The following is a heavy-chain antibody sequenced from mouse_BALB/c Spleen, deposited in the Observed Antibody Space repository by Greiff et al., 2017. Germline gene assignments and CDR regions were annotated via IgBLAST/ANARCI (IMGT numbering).Heavy chain of an antibody. J-gene: IGHJ3*01. Sequence: VQLQQSGAELVKPGASVKLSCTASGFNIKDTYMHWVKQRPEQGLEWIGRIDPANGNTKYDPKFQGKATITADTSSNTAYLQLSSLTSEDTAVYYCARGAYYRYDAADWGQGTLVTVSA. CDR2: IDPANGNT. D-gene: IGHD2-14*01. CDR3: ARGAYYRYDAAD. CDR1: GFNIKDTY. V-gene: IGHV14-3*02.